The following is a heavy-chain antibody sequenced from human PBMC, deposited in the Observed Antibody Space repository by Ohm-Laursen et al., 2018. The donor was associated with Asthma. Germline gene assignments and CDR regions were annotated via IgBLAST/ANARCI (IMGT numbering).Heavy chain of an antibody. J-gene: IGHJ4*02. V-gene: IGHV3-21*04. CDR3: AKGDDFWSGYLDY. Sequence: SLRLSCAASGFTFSSYSMNWVRQAPGKGLEWVSSISSSSSYIYYADSVKGRFTISRDNSKNTLYLQMNSLRAEDTAVYYCAKGDDFWSGYLDYWGQGTLVTVSS. CDR2: ISSSSSYI. CDR1: GFTFSSYS. D-gene: IGHD3-3*01.